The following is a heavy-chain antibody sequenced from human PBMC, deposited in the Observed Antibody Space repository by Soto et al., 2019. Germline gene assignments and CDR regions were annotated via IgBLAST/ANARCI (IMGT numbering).Heavy chain of an antibody. Sequence: ASVKVSCKASGYTFTSYAMHWVRQAPGQRLEWMGWINAGNGNTKYSQKFQGRVTITRDTSASTAYMELSSLRSEDTALYYCARGLSFLTVHAPVAYWGQGTLVTVSS. J-gene: IGHJ4*02. CDR3: ARGLSFLTVHAPVAY. CDR1: GYTFTSYA. CDR2: INAGNGNT. V-gene: IGHV1-3*01. D-gene: IGHD4-4*01.